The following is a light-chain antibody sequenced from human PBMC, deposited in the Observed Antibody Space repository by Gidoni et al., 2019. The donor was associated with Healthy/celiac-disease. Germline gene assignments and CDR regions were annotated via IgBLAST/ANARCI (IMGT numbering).Light chain of an antibody. CDR3: QQRSNWHSLT. CDR2: DAS. CDR1: QGVSSY. J-gene: IGKJ4*01. Sequence: IVLTQYPATLSLSPGERATLSCRASQGVSSYLAWYQQKPGQAPRLLIYDASNRATGIPARFSGSGPGTDFTLTISSLEPEDFAVYYCQQRSNWHSLTFGGGTKVEIK. V-gene: IGKV3D-11*01.